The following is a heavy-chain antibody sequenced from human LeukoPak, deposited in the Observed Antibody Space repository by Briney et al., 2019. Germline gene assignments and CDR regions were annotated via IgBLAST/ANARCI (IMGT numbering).Heavy chain of an antibody. Sequence: SETLSLTCAVYGGSFSGYYWSWIRQPPGKGLEWIGEINHSGSTNYNPSLKSRVTISVDTSKNQFSLKLSSVTAADTAVYYCARGRNDFWSGYYPTHYYHYMDVWGKGTTVTVSS. D-gene: IGHD3-3*01. CDR3: ARGRNDFWSGYYPTHYYHYMDV. CDR1: GGSFSGYY. J-gene: IGHJ6*03. V-gene: IGHV4-34*01. CDR2: INHSGST.